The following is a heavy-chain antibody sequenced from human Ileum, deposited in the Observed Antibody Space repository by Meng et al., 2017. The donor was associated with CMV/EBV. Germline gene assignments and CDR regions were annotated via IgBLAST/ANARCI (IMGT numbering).Heavy chain of an antibody. D-gene: IGHD2-15*01. V-gene: IGHV3-21*01. CDR1: GFTFSSYT. CDR3: AKGHSSGSWLMDT. J-gene: IGHJ5*02. Sequence: CAASGFTFSSYTMNWVRQAPGKGLEWVSFIGSTTGNIFYADSVKGRFTISRDNAKNSLYLQMNSLSAEDTAVYYCAKGHSSGSWLMDTWGQGTLVTVSS. CDR2: IGSTTGNI.